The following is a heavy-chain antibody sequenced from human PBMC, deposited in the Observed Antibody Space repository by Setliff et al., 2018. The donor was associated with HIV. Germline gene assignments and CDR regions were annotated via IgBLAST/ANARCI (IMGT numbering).Heavy chain of an antibody. Sequence: PSETLSLTCGVSGASISNHYWSWVRQSPGKGLEWIGSIYHRGGTYYNPSLKSRVIISVDLSKNQFSLKLSSVTTADTAVYYCARGPGGWQRDYYYYMDVWGKGTTVTVSS. V-gene: IGHV4-38-2*01. J-gene: IGHJ6*03. D-gene: IGHD2-15*01. CDR2: IYHRGGT. CDR3: ARGPGGWQRDYYYYMDV. CDR1: GASISNHY.